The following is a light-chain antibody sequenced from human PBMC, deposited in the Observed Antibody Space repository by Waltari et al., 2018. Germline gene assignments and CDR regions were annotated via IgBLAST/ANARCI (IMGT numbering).Light chain of an antibody. CDR2: DVN. V-gene: IGLV2-14*01. CDR3: SSYTSSSTLYV. CDR1: RRDMGSFNY. Sequence: QSALTHPASVSGSPGQTIAISCPGTRRDMGSFNYVPWYQQHPGQAPKLLIYDVNQRPSGVSHRFSGSKSGNTASLTISGLRAEDEADFYCSSYTSSSTLYVFGSGTKVTVL. J-gene: IGLJ1*01.